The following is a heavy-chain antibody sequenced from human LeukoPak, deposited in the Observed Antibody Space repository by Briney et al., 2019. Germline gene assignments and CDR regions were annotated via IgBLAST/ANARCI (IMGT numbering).Heavy chain of an antibody. CDR1: GGSISSSSYY. J-gene: IGHJ5*02. Sequence: SETLSLTCTVSGGSISSSSYYWGWIRQPPGKGLEWIGSIYYSGSTYYNPSLKSRVTISVDTSKNQFSLKLSSVTAADTAVYYCARCRGIVTIFGVVISTAINWFDPWGQGTLVTVSS. CDR3: ARCRGIVTIFGVVISTAINWFDP. V-gene: IGHV4-39*01. D-gene: IGHD3-3*01. CDR2: IYYSGST.